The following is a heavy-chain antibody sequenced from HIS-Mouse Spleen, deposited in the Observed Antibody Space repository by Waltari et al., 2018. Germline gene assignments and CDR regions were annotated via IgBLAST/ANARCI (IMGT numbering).Heavy chain of an antibody. CDR1: GYTFTGYY. CDR2: INPNGGGT. Sequence: QVQLVQSGAEVKKPGASVKVSCKASGYTFTGYYMHWVRQAPGQGLEWMGWINPNGGGTNYEQKFQGRVTMTRDTSISTAYMELSRLRSDDTAVYYCARDRSSSWYAFDIWGQGTMVTVSS. V-gene: IGHV1-2*02. J-gene: IGHJ3*02. CDR3: ARDRSSSWYAFDI. D-gene: IGHD6-13*01.